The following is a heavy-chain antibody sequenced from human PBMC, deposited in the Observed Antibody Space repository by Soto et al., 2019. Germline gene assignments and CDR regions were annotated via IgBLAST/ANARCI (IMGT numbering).Heavy chain of an antibody. CDR2: IRSKANSYAT. V-gene: IGHV3-73*01. D-gene: IGHD3-22*01. CDR3: TGAYYYDSSGYAFDI. J-gene: IGHJ3*02. CDR1: GFTFSGSA. Sequence: GGSLRLSCAASGFTFSGSAMHWVRQASGKGLEWVGRIRSKANSYATAYAASVKGRFTISRDDSKNTAYLQMNSLKTEDTAVYYCTGAYYYDSSGYAFDIWGQGTMVTVSS.